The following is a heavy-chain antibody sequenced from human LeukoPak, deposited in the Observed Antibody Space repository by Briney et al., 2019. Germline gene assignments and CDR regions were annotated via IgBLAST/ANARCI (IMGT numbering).Heavy chain of an antibody. J-gene: IGHJ4*02. CDR2: IYYSGST. CDR3: ARYTATTVTSDY. Sequence: SETLSLTCTVSGGSISSGDYYWSWIRQPPGKGLEWIGYIYYSGSTYYNPSLKSRVTISVDTSKNQFSLKLSSVTAADTAVYYCARYTATTVTSDYWGQGTLVTVSS. V-gene: IGHV4-30-4*01. D-gene: IGHD4-17*01. CDR1: GGSISSGDYY.